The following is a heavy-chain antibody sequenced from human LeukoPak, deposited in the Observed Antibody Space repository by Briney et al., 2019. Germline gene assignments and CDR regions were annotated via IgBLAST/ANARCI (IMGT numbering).Heavy chain of an antibody. Sequence: PSETLSLTCTVSGGSISSGDYYWSWIRQPPGKGLEWIGYIYYSGSTYYNPSLKSRVTISVDTSKNQFSLKLSSVTAADTAVYYCARDARANYDFWSGPKYIDVWGKGTTVTVSS. D-gene: IGHD3-3*01. CDR3: ARDARANYDFWSGPKYIDV. J-gene: IGHJ6*03. CDR1: GGSISSGDYY. CDR2: IYYSGST. V-gene: IGHV4-30-4*08.